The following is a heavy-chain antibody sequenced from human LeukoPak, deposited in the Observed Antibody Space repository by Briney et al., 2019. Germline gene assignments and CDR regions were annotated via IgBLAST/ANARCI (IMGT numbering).Heavy chain of an antibody. D-gene: IGHD3-10*01. J-gene: IGHJ6*04. Sequence: SETLSLTCTVSGGSISSYYWSWIRQPPGKGLEWIGYIYYSGSTNYNPSLKSRVTISVDTSKNQFSLKLSSVTAADTAVYYCARTGLWFGELSTYYYYGMDVWGKGTTVTVSS. V-gene: IGHV4-59*01. CDR2: IYYSGST. CDR3: ARTGLWFGELSTYYYYGMDV. CDR1: GGSISSYY.